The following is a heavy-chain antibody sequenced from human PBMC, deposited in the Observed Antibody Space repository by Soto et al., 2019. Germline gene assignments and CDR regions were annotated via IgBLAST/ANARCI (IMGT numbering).Heavy chain of an antibody. CDR2: IYYSGST. Sequence: SETLSLTCTVSGGSIISGGYYFSCIRQHPWRGLELIGYIYYSGSTYYNPSLKSRVTISVDTSKNQFSLKLSSVTAADTAVYYCARAYPHFSYYDFWSGYQPTFDYWGQGTLVTVSS. J-gene: IGHJ4*02. V-gene: IGHV4-31*03. CDR3: ARAYPHFSYYDFWSGYQPTFDY. CDR1: GGSIISGGYY. D-gene: IGHD3-3*01.